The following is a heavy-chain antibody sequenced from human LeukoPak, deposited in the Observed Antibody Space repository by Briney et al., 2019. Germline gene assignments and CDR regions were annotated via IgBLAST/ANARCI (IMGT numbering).Heavy chain of an antibody. CDR2: ISDSGSST. CDR1: GFTFSSYA. J-gene: IGHJ4*02. CDR3: AASGSFYRLDY. D-gene: IGHD3-10*01. Sequence: GGSLRLSCAASGFTFSSYAMSGVRQAPGKGLEWVSSISDSGSSTYYADSVKGRLTISRDNSKNTLYLQMNRLTAEDTAVYYCAASGSFYRLDYWGQGTLVTVSS. V-gene: IGHV3-23*01.